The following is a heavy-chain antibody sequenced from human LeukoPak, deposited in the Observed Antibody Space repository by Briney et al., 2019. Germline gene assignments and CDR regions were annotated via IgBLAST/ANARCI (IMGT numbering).Heavy chain of an antibody. Sequence: SGTLSLTCTVSGGSISSYYWSWIRQPPGKGLEWIGYIYYSGSTNYNPSLKSRVTISVDTSKNQFSLKLSSVTAADTAVYYCARDTKYCSGGSCYFYGMDVWGQGTTVTVSS. CDR2: IYYSGST. V-gene: IGHV4-59*12. J-gene: IGHJ6*02. CDR3: ARDTKYCSGGSCYFYGMDV. CDR1: GGSISSYY. D-gene: IGHD2-15*01.